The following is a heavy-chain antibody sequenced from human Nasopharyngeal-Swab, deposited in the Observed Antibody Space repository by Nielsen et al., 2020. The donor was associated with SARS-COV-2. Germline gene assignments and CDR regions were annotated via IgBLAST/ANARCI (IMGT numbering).Heavy chain of an antibody. CDR3: ARVIVGGTYAFAY. CDR2: INSDGSRA. J-gene: IGHJ4*02. Sequence: GESLKISCVVSGFTVRRHWMYWVRQAPGTGLELVSRINSDGSRADYADSVKGRFTISSDNAKNTLYLQMHSLRAEDTAVYYCARVIVGGTYAFAYWGQGTLVTVSS. V-gene: IGHV3-74*01. CDR1: GFTVRRHW. D-gene: IGHD1-26*01.